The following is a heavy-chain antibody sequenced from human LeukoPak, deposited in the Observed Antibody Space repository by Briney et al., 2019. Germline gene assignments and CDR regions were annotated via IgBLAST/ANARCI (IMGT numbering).Heavy chain of an antibody. V-gene: IGHV1-18*01. J-gene: IGHJ4*02. D-gene: IGHD5-12*01. CDR3: ARDDKYLSGSYYQAFDY. CDR1: GYTFSNYG. Sequence: ASVKVSCKATGYTFSNYGVSWVRQAPGLGLERMGRISPSSGDTKYAQKFRGRFSVTTDTPTSTAYMELRSLTSDDTAVYYCARDDKYLSGSYYQAFDYWGQGALVIVSS. CDR2: ISPSSGDT.